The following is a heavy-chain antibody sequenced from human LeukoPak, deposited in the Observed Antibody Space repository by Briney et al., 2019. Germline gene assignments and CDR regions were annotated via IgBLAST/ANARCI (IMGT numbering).Heavy chain of an antibody. CDR1: GFTFSSYG. D-gene: IGHD6-13*01. CDR2: IRYDGSNK. V-gene: IGHV3-30*02. J-gene: IGHJ4*02. Sequence: PGGSLRLSCAASGFTFSSYGIHWVRQSPGKGLEWVAFIRYDGSNKYYADSVKARFTISRDNAKNSLYLQMNSLRAEDTAVYYCACGRSTSSWYFDYWGQGTLVTVSS. CDR3: ACGRSTSSWYFDY.